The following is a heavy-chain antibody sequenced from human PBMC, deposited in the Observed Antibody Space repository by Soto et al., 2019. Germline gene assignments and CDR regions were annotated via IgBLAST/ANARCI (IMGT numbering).Heavy chain of an antibody. J-gene: IGHJ4*02. CDR2: ISWNSGSI. CDR1: GFTFDDYA. V-gene: IGHV3-9*01. D-gene: IGHD3-16*02. Sequence: GGSLRLSCAASGFTFDDYAMHWVRQAPGKGLEWVSGISWNSGSIGYADSVKGRFTISRDNAKNSLYLQMNSLRAEDTALYYCAKAVSVITFGGVIDPFDYWGQGTLVTVSS. CDR3: AKAVSVITFGGVIDPFDY.